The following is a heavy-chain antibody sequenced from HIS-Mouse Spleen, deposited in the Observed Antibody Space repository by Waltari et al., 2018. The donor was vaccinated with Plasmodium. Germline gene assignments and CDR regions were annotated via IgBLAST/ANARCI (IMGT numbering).Heavy chain of an antibody. CDR2: ISYDGSNK. V-gene: IGHV3-30*18. D-gene: IGHD6-6*01. Sequence: QVQLVESGGGVVQPGRSLRLSWSASGFTFSSSGMHWARQAPGKGLEWVAVISYDGSNKYYADSVKGRFTISRDNSKNTLYLQMNSLRAEDTAVYYCAKILSYSSSPEDYWGQGTLVTVSS. CDR1: GFTFSSSG. CDR3: AKILSYSSSPEDY. J-gene: IGHJ4*02.